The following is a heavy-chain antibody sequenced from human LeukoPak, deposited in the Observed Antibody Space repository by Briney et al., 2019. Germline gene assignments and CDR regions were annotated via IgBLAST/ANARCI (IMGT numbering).Heavy chain of an antibody. CDR2: ITWDGYKI. D-gene: IGHD5-18*01. CDR1: GFIFDDYV. J-gene: IGHJ4*02. Sequence: GGSLRLSCEASGFIFDDYVMSWVRQVPGKGLEWVSGITWDGYKIDYVESVKGRFTISRDNARNSLFLQMNRVRVEDTAFYYCVKGYSSSWSGYFDSWGQGTLVTVAS. CDR3: VKGYSSSWSGYFDS. V-gene: IGHV3-9*01.